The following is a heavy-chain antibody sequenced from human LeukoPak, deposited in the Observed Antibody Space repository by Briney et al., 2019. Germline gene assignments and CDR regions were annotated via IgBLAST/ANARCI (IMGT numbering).Heavy chain of an antibody. CDR1: GGSISSYY. J-gene: IGHJ4*02. CDR2: IYYSRST. CDR3: ARGKRYSSSWYPADY. V-gene: IGHV4-59*01. Sequence: SETLSLTCTVSGGSISSYYWSWIRQPPGKGLEWIGYIYYSRSTNYNPSLKSRVTISVDTSKNQFSLKLSSVTAADTAVYYCARGKRYSSSWYPADYWGQGTLVTVSS. D-gene: IGHD6-13*01.